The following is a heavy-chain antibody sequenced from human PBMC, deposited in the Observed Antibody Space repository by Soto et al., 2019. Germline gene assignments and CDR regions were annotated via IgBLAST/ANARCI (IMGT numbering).Heavy chain of an antibody. CDR1: GFTFSSYA. CDR3: ARDRGWSLFDY. CDR2: INSNGGDT. J-gene: IGHJ4*02. Sequence: PGGSLRLSCAASGFTFSSYAMHWVRQAPGKGLEWVSPINSNGGDTSYADSVKGRFTISRDNAKNTLYLQMNSLRAEDTAVYYCARDRGWSLFDYWGQGALVTVSS. V-gene: IGHV3-74*01. D-gene: IGHD6-19*01.